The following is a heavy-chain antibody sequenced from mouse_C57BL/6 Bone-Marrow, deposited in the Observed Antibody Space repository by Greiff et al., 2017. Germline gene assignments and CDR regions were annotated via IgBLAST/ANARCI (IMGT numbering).Heavy chain of an antibody. Sequence: VQLQQSGAELVKPGASVKLSCKASGFNFNDYYMHWVKQRPEQGLEWIGRIDPENGGTKYTQKFKGKATLTVDKSSNTAYMQLSSLTSEDAAVDYCARGIGLTRFAYWGQGTLVTVSA. V-gene: IGHV14-2*02. CDR1: GFNFNDYY. CDR3: ARGIGLTRFAY. CDR2: IDPENGGT. J-gene: IGHJ3*01.